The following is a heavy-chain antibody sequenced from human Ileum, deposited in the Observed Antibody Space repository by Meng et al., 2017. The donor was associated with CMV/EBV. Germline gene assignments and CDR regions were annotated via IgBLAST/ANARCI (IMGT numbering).Heavy chain of an antibody. J-gene: IGHJ6*02. D-gene: IGHD5-18*01. V-gene: IGHV4-34*01. Sequence: GSLRLSCAVYGGSFSGYYWSWIRQPPGKGLEWIGEINHSGSTNYNPSLKSRVTISVDTSKNQFSLKLSSVTAADTAVYYCARGGYGYYYYGMDVWGQGTTVTVS. CDR2: INHSGST. CDR1: GGSFSGYY. CDR3: ARGGYGYYYYGMDV.